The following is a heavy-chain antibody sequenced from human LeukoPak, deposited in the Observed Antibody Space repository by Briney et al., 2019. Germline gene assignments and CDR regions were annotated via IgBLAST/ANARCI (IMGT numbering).Heavy chain of an antibody. V-gene: IGHV1-46*01. D-gene: IGHD3-10*01. J-gene: IGHJ5*01. CDR3: ARNGFGELKNWFDS. CDR1: GYTFTSYY. Sequence: ASVKVSCKASGYTFTSYYIHWVRQAPGQGLEWMGIINPSVDSTNYAQKFQGRVTMTRDMSTSTVYMELSSLRSEDTAVYYCARNGFGELKNWFDSWGQGTLVTVSS. CDR2: INPSVDST.